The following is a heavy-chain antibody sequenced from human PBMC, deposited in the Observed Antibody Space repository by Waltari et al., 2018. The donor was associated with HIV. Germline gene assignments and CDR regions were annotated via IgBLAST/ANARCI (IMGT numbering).Heavy chain of an antibody. CDR2: ISYDGSNK. Sequence: QVQLVESGGGVVQPGRSLRLSCAASGFTFRSFTMHWVRQAPVKGLGWVALISYDGSNKYYADSVKGRFTISRDDSKNTLYLQMNSLRAEDTAVYYCARGAYSSGWTFDYWGQGTLVTVSS. V-gene: IGHV3-30*04. J-gene: IGHJ4*02. CDR3: ARGAYSSGWTFDY. CDR1: GFTFRSFT. D-gene: IGHD6-19*01.